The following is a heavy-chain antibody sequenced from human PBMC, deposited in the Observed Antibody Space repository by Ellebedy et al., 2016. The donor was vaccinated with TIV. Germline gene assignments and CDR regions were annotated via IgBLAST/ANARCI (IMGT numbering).Heavy chain of an antibody. Sequence: GESLKISCAASGFTFSSYSMNWVRQAPGKGLEWVSYISSSSSSIYYADSVKGRFTISRDNAKNSLYLQMNSLRAEDTAVYYCARDRDSYDNSGYLGYWGQGTLVSVSS. CDR1: GFTFSSYS. J-gene: IGHJ4*02. CDR2: ISSSSSSI. V-gene: IGHV3-48*04. D-gene: IGHD3-22*01. CDR3: ARDRDSYDNSGYLGY.